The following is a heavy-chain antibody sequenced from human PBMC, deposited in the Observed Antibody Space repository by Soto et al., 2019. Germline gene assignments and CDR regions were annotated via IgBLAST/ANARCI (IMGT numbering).Heavy chain of an antibody. V-gene: IGHV1-46*01. CDR3: ATCPYSTGSYYPLDY. D-gene: IGHD3-22*01. CDR2: INPSTGST. Sequence: QVQLVQSGAEVKKPGASVKVSCKASGYTFTYYHIHWVRQAPGQGLEWMGIINPSTGSTAYAQKFQGRVTLTKGRSTITGYMDLSSLNSEDSAVYYCATCPYSTGSYYPLDYWGQGTLVTVSS. J-gene: IGHJ4*02. CDR1: GYTFTYYH.